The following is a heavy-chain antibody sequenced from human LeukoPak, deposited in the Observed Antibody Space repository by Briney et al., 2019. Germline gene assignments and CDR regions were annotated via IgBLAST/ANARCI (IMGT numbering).Heavy chain of an antibody. Sequence: PGGSLRLSCAASGFTFSSYGMHWVRQAPGKGLEWVAVISYDGSNKYYADSVKGRFTISRDNSKNTLYLQMNSLRAEDTAVYYCAKARHSSGWYDRWGSELYDALDYWGQGALVTVSS. CDR3: AKARHSSGWYDRWGSELYDALDY. CDR2: ISYDGSNK. D-gene: IGHD6-19*01. CDR1: GFTFSSYG. J-gene: IGHJ4*02. V-gene: IGHV3-30*18.